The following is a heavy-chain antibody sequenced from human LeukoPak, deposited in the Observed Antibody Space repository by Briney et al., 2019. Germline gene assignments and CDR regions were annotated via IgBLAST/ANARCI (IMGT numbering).Heavy chain of an antibody. CDR3: AKARDFCSGGSCYLVPMDV. CDR1: GFNFASYA. Sequence: GGSLRLSCAASGFNFASYAMTWVRQAPAKGLEWVSSISGASIIPHFADSVKGRFTISRDNSKGTLYLQMNSLRAEDTAVYYCAKARDFCSGGSCYLVPMDVWGQGSTVTVSS. CDR2: ISGASIIP. V-gene: IGHV3-23*01. J-gene: IGHJ6*02. D-gene: IGHD2-15*01.